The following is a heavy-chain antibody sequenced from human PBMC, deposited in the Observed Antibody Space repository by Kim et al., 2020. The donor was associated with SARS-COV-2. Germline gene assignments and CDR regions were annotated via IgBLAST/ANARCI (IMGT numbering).Heavy chain of an antibody. CDR1: GDSVSSNSAA. Sequence: SPTLSLTCAISGDSVSSNSAAWNWIRQSPSRGLEWLGRTYYRSKWYSDYAVSVKSRLTINADTSKNQVSLQLNSVTPDDTAVYYCAVGHGSGSGALWGRLLYNYYGMAVWGQGTTVTVSS. V-gene: IGHV6-1*01. D-gene: IGHD3-10*01. J-gene: IGHJ6*02. CDR2: TYYRSKWYS. CDR3: AVGHGSGSGALWGRLLYNYYGMAV.